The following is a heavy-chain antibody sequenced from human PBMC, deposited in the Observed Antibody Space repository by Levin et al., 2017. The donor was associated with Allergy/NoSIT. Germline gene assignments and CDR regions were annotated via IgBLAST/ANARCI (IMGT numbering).Heavy chain of an antibody. D-gene: IGHD2-8*01. CDR3: AREMAETAADTFDV. J-gene: IGHJ3*01. V-gene: IGHV1-18*01. CDR1: GFTFTFYA. CDR2: ISPYNGDT. Sequence: GESLKISCKASGFTFTFYAFTWVRQAPGQGLEWMGWISPYNGDTKYAQKFQDRVTMTTDTSTSTAYMELRSLRYDDTAVYYCAREMAETAADTFDVWGQGTMVTVSS.